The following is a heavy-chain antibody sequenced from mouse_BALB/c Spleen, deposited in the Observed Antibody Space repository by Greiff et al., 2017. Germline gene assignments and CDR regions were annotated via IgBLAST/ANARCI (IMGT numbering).Heavy chain of an antibody. CDR1: GYAFSSSW. CDR2: IYPGDGDT. D-gene: IGHD3-3*01. V-gene: IGHV1-82*01. Sequence: QVQLQQSGPELVKPGASVKISCKASGYAFSSSWMNWVQQRPGQGLEWIGRIYPGDGDTNYNGKFKGKATLTADKSSSTAYMQLSSLTSVDSAVYFCARGGTGAMDYWGQGTSVTVSS. CDR3: ARGGTGAMDY. J-gene: IGHJ4*01.